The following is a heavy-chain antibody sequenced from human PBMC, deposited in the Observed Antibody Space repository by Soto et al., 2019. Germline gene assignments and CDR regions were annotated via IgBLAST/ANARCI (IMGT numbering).Heavy chain of an antibody. Sequence: QVQMVESGGGVAQPGGSLRLSCAVSGFTFSAFAMYWVRQAPGKGLEWVALISYDGRNEDYAESVRGRFTISRDNSKNTLYRDMNSLSAEDWAVYFCAKGVVREPAYFDDWGQGTLVTVSP. J-gene: IGHJ4*02. CDR3: AKGVVREPAYFDD. CDR2: ISYDGRNE. V-gene: IGHV3-30*18. CDR1: GFTFSAFA. D-gene: IGHD3-10*01.